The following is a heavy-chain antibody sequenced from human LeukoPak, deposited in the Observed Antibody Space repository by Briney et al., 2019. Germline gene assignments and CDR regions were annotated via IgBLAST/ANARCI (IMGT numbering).Heavy chain of an antibody. CDR3: DGDSGTYSVTGDHDAFDI. D-gene: IGHD1-26*01. CDR2: ISHSGST. Sequence: SQTLSLTCTLSGDFISTYGYHSSWSRQPPGKGRERIRYISHSGSTQHNQSLKSRVTISLDTSKNPFSLKMNSVTAADTAVYYCDGDSGTYSVTGDHDAFDIWGQGTIITVTS. CDR1: GDFISTYGYH. J-gene: IGHJ3*02. V-gene: IGHV4-30-4*08.